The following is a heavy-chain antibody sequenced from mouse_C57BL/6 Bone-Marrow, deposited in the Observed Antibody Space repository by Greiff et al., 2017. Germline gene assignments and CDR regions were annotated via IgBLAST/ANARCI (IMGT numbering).Heavy chain of an antibody. CDR3: ARAIYYYGSSYFDY. D-gene: IGHD1-1*01. V-gene: IGHV5-16*01. Sequence: EVMLVESEGGLVQPGSSMKLSCTASGFTFSDYYMAWVRQVPEKGLEWVANINYDGSSTYYLDSLKSRFIISRDNAKNILYLQMSSLKSEDTATYYCARAIYYYGSSYFDYWGQGTTLTVSS. CDR2: INYDGSST. J-gene: IGHJ2*01. CDR1: GFTFSDYY.